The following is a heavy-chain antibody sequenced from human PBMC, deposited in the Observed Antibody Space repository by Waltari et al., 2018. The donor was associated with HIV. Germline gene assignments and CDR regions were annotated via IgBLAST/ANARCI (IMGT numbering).Heavy chain of an antibody. V-gene: IGHV3-74*01. CDR3: ARDFSRRGENAFDI. CDR1: GFTFSSYW. Sequence: EVQLVESGGGLVQPGGSLRLSCAASGFTFSSYWMHWVRQAPGKGLVWVSRIKSDGSSTSYADSVKGRFTISRDNAKNTLYLQMNSLRAEDTAVYYCARDFSRRGENAFDIWGQGTMVTVSS. D-gene: IGHD3-16*01. J-gene: IGHJ3*02. CDR2: IKSDGSST.